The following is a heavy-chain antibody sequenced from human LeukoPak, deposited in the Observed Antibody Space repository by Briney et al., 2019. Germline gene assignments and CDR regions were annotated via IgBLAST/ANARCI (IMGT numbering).Heavy chain of an antibody. V-gene: IGHV3-9*01. CDR3: AKASLNGDGGYYFDY. Sequence: GRSLRLSCAASGFTFDDYAMHWVRQAPGKGLEWVSGISWNSGSIGYADSVKGRFTTSRDNAKNSLYLQMNSLRAEDTALYYCAKASLNGDGGYYFDYWGQGTLVTVSS. J-gene: IGHJ4*02. CDR2: ISWNSGSI. D-gene: IGHD7-27*01. CDR1: GFTFDDYA.